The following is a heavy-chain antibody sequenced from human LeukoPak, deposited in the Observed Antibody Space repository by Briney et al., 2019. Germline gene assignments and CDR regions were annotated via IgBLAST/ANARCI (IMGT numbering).Heavy chain of an antibody. D-gene: IGHD1-1*01. CDR3: ASNWNSFGVDY. CDR1: GGSISSSSYY. J-gene: IGHJ4*02. CDR2: IYYSGST. V-gene: IGHV4-39*01. Sequence: SETLSLTCTVSGGSISSSSYYWGWIRQPPGKGLEWIGSIYYSGSTYYNPSLKSRVTISVDTSKNQFSLKLSSVTAADTAVYYCASNWNSFGVDYWGQGTLVTVSS.